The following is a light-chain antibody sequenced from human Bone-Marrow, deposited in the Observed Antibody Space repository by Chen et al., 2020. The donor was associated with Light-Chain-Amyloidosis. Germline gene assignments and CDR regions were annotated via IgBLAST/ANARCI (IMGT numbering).Light chain of an antibody. Sequence: QAVVTQEPSLTVSPGGTVTLTCDSSTGPVPSGHYPYWFQQKPGQAPRTLISDTDNKHSWAPAPFSGSLLVGKAALTRSGAQPEDEADYYRLHSLESAHVLFGGGTKLTV. CDR3: LHSLESAHVL. V-gene: IGLV7-46*01. CDR1: TGPVPSGHY. J-gene: IGLJ3*02. CDR2: DTD.